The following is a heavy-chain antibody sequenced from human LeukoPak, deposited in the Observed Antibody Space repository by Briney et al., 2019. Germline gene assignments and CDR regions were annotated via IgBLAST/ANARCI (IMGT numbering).Heavy chain of an antibody. CDR1: GGPISSGGYY. J-gene: IGHJ5*02. D-gene: IGHD1-26*01. Sequence: SQTLSLTCTVSGGPISSGGYYWSWIRQHPGKGLEWIGYIYYSGSTYYNPSLKSRVTISVDTSKNQFSLKLSSVTAADTAVYYCARGREDNWFDPWGQGTLVTVSS. CDR2: IYYSGST. CDR3: ARGREDNWFDP. V-gene: IGHV4-31*03.